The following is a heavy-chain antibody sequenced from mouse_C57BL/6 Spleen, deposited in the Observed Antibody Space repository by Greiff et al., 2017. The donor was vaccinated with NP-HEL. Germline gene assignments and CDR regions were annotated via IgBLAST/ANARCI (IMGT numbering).Heavy chain of an antibody. CDR3: AKNGGYYEDYAMDY. CDR2: IWRGGST. Sequence: VKLMESGPGLVQPSQSLSITCTVSGFSLTSYGVHWVRQSPGKGLEWLGVIWRGGSTDYNAAFMSRLSITKDNSKSQVFFKMNSLQADDTAIYYCAKNGGYYEDYAMDYWGQGTSVTVSS. J-gene: IGHJ4*01. CDR1: GFSLTSYG. V-gene: IGHV2-5*01. D-gene: IGHD2-3*01.